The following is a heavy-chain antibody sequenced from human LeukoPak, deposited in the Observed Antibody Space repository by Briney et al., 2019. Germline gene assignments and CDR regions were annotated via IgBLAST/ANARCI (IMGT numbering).Heavy chain of an antibody. CDR1: GYTFTSYG. D-gene: IGHD3-22*01. Sequence: ASVKVSCKASGYTFTSYGISWVRQAPGQGLEWMGWINPNSGGTNYAQKFQGRATMTRDTSISTAYMELSRLRSDDTAVYYCARDPVYYDSSGFNWFDPWGQGTLVTVSS. V-gene: IGHV1-2*02. CDR3: ARDPVYYDSSGFNWFDP. J-gene: IGHJ5*02. CDR2: INPNSGGT.